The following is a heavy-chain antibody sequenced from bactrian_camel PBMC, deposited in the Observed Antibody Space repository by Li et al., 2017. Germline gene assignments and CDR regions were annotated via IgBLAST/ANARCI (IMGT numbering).Heavy chain of an antibody. Sequence: VQLVESGGGSVQAGGSLRLSCAASGFTFSSYYMNWVRQAPGKGLEWVSQIKSDGSATYYAGSVKGRFAISRDDATNTVYLQMNSLKSEDTAHYYCAPDQGLIGGTGAVGHYWGQGTQVTVS. CDR2: IKSDGSAT. CDR3: APDQGLIGGTGAVGHY. V-gene: IGHV3S5*01. CDR1: GFTFSSYY. J-gene: IGHJ4*01. D-gene: IGHD7*01.